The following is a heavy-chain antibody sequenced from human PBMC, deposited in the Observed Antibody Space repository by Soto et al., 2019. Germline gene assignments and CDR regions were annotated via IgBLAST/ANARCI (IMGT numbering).Heavy chain of an antibody. CDR3: ARRFAHYDILTGYYAFDI. V-gene: IGHV4-4*02. Sequence: SETLSLTCAVSGGSISSSNWWSWVRQPPGKGLEWIGEIYHSGSTNYNPSLKSRVTISVDKSKNQFSLKLSSVTAADTAVYYCARRFAHYDILTGYYAFDIWGQGTMVTVSS. CDR2: IYHSGST. D-gene: IGHD3-9*01. CDR1: GGSISSSNW. J-gene: IGHJ3*02.